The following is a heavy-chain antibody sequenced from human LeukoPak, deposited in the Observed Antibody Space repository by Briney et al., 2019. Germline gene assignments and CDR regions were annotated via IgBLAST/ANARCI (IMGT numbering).Heavy chain of an antibody. CDR1: GDSVSGDSAA. CDR2: TYYRSKWIN. CDR3: VTEVCTSTTCYGDY. V-gene: IGHV6-1*01. D-gene: IGHD2-2*01. J-gene: IGHJ4*02. Sequence: SQTLSLTCAISGDSVSGDSAAWNWIRQSPSRGLEWLGKTYYRSKWINDYALSVKSRITINADTSKNQISLQLSFVSPEETAVYYCVTEVCTSTTCYGDYWGQGTLVTVSS.